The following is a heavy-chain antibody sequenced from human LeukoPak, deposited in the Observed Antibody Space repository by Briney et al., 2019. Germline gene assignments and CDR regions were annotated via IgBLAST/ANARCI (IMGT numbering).Heavy chain of an antibody. D-gene: IGHD3-22*01. Sequence: PSGTLSLTCAVSGGSISSSNWWSWVRQPPGKGLEWIGEIYHSGSTNYNPSLKSRVTISVDTSKNQFSLKLSSVTAADTAVYYCARGIESRFQVVVITHGAFDIWGQGTMVTVSS. CDR1: GGSISSSNW. CDR3: ARGIESRFQVVVITHGAFDI. V-gene: IGHV4-4*02. J-gene: IGHJ3*02. CDR2: IYHSGST.